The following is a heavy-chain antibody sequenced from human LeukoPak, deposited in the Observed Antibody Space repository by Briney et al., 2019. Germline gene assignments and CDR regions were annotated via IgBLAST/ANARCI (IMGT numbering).Heavy chain of an antibody. CDR3: ARTPGMVIVKTFYCMDV. CDR1: VYTFTSDG. J-gene: IGHJ6*02. V-gene: IGHV1-18*01. D-gene: IGHD2/OR15-2a*01. Sequence: GASMKVSCKTSVYTFTSDGISWVRQAHGQGLEWMGWIGTYKGNTNYAQMFQGRVTMTTDTSTSTAYMELKNLRSDDTAVYYCARTPGMVIVKTFYCMDVWGQGTTVTVSS. CDR2: IGTYKGNT.